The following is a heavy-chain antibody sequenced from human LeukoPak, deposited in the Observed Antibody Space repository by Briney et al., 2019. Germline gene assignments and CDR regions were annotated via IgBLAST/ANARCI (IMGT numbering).Heavy chain of an antibody. D-gene: IGHD2-2*01. CDR3: ARRYCSSTSCYYFDY. CDR2: INVNRGGT. J-gene: IGHJ4*02. Sequence: ASVKVSCKASGYTFTDYYMHWVRQAPGQGLERMGWINVNRGGTNYAQRFQDRVTMTRDTSITTAYMELNRLKSDDTAVYYCARRYCSSTSCYYFDYWGQGTLVTVSS. CDR1: GYTFTDYY. V-gene: IGHV1-2*02.